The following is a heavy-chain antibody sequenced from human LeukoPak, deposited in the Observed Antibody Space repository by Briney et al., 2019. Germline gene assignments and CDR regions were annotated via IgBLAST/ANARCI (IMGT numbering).Heavy chain of an antibody. Sequence: GGSLRLSCAASGFTFSNYGMHLVRQAPGKGLEWVAFIRYDGSNKYYADSVKGRSTISRDNSKNTLYLQMNSLRAEDTAVYYCAKDLMATTTYYFDYWGQGTLVTVSS. D-gene: IGHD5-24*01. CDR3: AKDLMATTTYYFDY. CDR2: IRYDGSNK. CDR1: GFTFSNYG. J-gene: IGHJ4*02. V-gene: IGHV3-30*02.